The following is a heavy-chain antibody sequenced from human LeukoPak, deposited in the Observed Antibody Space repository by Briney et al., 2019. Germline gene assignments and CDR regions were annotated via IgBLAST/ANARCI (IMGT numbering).Heavy chain of an antibody. CDR3: ARETESYYYYGMDV. V-gene: IGHV3-48*04. J-gene: IGHJ6*02. CDR2: ITRSSSTI. CDR1: GFTFNSYW. Sequence: PGGSLRLSCAASGFTFNSYWMNWVRQAPGKGLEWVSYITRSSSTIYYADSVRGRFTISRDNARNSLYLQMNSLRAEDSAVYYCARETESYYYYGMDVWGQGTTVTVSS. D-gene: IGHD3-10*01.